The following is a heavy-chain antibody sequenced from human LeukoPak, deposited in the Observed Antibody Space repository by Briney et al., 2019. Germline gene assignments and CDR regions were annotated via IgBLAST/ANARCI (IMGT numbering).Heavy chain of an antibody. V-gene: IGHV4-34*01. CDR1: GGSFSGYY. Sequence: PSETLSLTCAVYGGSFSGYYWSWIRQPPGKGLEWIGEINHSGSTNYNPSLKSRVTISVDTSKNQFSLKLSSVTAAETAVYYCATQFPENWFDPWGQGTLVTVSS. CDR2: INHSGST. J-gene: IGHJ5*02. CDR3: ATQFPENWFDP.